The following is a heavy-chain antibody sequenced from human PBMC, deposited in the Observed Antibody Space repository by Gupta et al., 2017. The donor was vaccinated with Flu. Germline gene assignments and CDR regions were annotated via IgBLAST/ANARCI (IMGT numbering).Heavy chain of an antibody. Sequence: QVQLVQSGAEVKKPGSSVKVSCQASGGTFGSYGFGWVRQAPGQGPEWMGGIIPVLGSPNYLQKFQGRLTITADESTSTVYMELRSLRSEDTAIYYCARSVTPYCGGDCYSEYWGQGTLVTVSS. V-gene: IGHV1-69*01. CDR3: ARSVTPYCGGDCYSEY. D-gene: IGHD2-21*02. CDR2: IIPVLGSP. CDR1: GGTFGSYG. J-gene: IGHJ4*02.